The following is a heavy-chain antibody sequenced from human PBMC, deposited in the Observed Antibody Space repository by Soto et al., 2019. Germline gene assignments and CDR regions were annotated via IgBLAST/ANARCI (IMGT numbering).Heavy chain of an antibody. Sequence: QVQLVQSGAEVKKPGASVKVSCKASGYTFTGYYMHWVRQAPGQGLEWMGWINPNSGGTNYAQKFQGWVTMTRDTSISTAYMELGRLRSDDTAVYYCAILGYCSSTSCYVVDYWGQGTLVTVSS. V-gene: IGHV1-2*04. J-gene: IGHJ4*02. D-gene: IGHD2-2*01. CDR1: GYTFTGYY. CDR3: AILGYCSSTSCYVVDY. CDR2: INPNSGGT.